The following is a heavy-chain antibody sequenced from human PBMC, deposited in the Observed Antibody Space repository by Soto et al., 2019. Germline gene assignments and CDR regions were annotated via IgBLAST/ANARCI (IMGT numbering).Heavy chain of an antibody. CDR2: IYYSGRT. J-gene: IGHJ4*02. CDR1: GESISSSSYY. Sequence: EPLSLTCIVSGESISSSSYYWGWIRQPPGKGLEWIGSIYYSGRTYYNPSFKSRVTISIDTSKNQFSLKLSSVTATDTAVYYCARQRTTVVTQAYFDHWGQGALVTVSS. CDR3: ARQRTTVVTQAYFDH. V-gene: IGHV4-39*01. D-gene: IGHD2-21*02.